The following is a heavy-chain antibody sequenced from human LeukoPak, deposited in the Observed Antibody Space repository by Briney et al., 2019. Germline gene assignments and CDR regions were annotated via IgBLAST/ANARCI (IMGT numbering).Heavy chain of an antibody. D-gene: IGHD6-19*01. CDR2: VNCDNENT. J-gene: IGHJ6*02. Sequence: ASVKVSCKTSGYTFTSFDINWVRHTTGHGPEWMGWVNCDNENTRYARKFQGRVAITRDTSTRTVYLELNNLSSDDTAMYYCARDRAAVAFYYYYGMDVWGQGTTVTVSS. CDR3: ARDRAAVAFYYYYGMDV. V-gene: IGHV1-8*03. CDR1: GYTFTSFD.